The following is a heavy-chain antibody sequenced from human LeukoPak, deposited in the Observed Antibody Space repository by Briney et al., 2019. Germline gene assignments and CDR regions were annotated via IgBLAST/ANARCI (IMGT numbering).Heavy chain of an antibody. Sequence: PGGSLRLSCAASGFTFSGYAMNWVRQAPGKGLEWVSALSGSGSSTYYADSEKGRFTIFRDNSKITLFLQMNSLRAEDTAIYYCAKGRLNWGNYYFDYWGQGTLVTVSS. CDR2: LSGSGSST. CDR3: AKGRLNWGNYYFDY. V-gene: IGHV3-23*01. D-gene: IGHD3-16*01. J-gene: IGHJ4*02. CDR1: GFTFSGYA.